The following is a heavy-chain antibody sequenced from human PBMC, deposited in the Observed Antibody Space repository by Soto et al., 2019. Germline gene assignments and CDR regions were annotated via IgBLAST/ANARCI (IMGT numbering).Heavy chain of an antibody. CDR3: AREAAGPDYGGAFDI. Sequence: GGSLRLSCAASGFTFSSYSMNWVRQAPGKGLEWVSSISSSSSYIYYADSVKGRFTISRDNAKNSLYLQMNSLRAEDKAVYYCAREAAGPDYGGAFDIWGQGTMVTVSS. CDR2: ISSSSSYI. D-gene: IGHD4-17*01. V-gene: IGHV3-21*01. J-gene: IGHJ3*02. CDR1: GFTFSSYS.